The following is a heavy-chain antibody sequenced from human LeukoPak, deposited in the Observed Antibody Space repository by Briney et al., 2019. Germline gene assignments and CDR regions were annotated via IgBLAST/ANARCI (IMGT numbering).Heavy chain of an antibody. V-gene: IGHV1-58*02. Sequence: SVKVSCKASGYTFTSYGISWVRQARGQRLEWIGWIVVGSGNTNYAQKFQERVTITRDMSTSTAYMELSSLRSEDTAVYYCAAAYYDILTGYYPYYYGMDVWGQGTTVTVSS. D-gene: IGHD3-9*01. CDR2: IVVGSGNT. CDR1: GYTFTSYG. CDR3: AAAYYDILTGYYPYYYGMDV. J-gene: IGHJ6*02.